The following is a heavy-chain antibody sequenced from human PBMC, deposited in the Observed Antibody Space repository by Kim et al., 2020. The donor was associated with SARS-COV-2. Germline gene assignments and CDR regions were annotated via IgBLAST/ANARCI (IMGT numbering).Heavy chain of an antibody. D-gene: IGHD2-15*01. V-gene: IGHV3-21*01. J-gene: IGHJ4*02. CDR2: ISSSSSYI. CDR3: ARDSDIVVVVAAAIDY. Sequence: GGSLRLSCAASGFTFSSYSMNWVRQAPGKGLEWVSSISSSSSYIYYADSVKGRFTISRDNAKNSLYLQMNSLRAEDTAVYYCARDSDIVVVVAAAIDYWGQGTLVTVSS. CDR1: GFTFSSYS.